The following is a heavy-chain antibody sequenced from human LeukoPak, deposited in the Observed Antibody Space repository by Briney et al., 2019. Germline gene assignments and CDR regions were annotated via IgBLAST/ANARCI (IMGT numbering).Heavy chain of an antibody. CDR3: ARMRRSSGYQNPFDY. CDR1: GGSFSGYY. D-gene: IGHD3-22*01. V-gene: IGHV4-34*01. J-gene: IGHJ4*02. Sequence: SETLSLTCAVYGGSFSGYYWSWIRQPPGKGLEWIGEINHSGSTNYNPSLKSRVTISVDTSKNQFSLKLSSVTAADTAVYYCARMRRSSGYQNPFDYWGQGTLVTVSS. CDR2: INHSGST.